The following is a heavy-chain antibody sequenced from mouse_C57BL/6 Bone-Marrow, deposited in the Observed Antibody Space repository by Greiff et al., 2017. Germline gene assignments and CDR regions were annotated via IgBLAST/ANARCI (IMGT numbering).Heavy chain of an antibody. Sequence: EVQLVESGPELVKPGASVKISCKASGYSFTDYNMNWVKPSNGKSLEWIGVINPNYGTTSYNQKIKGKATLTVDLSSSTAYMQLNSLTSEDSAVYNCARKRRSVLEAMDYWGQGTSVTVAS. V-gene: IGHV1-39*01. CDR2: INPNYGTT. CDR3: ARKRRSVLEAMDY. CDR1: GYSFTDYN. J-gene: IGHJ4*01.